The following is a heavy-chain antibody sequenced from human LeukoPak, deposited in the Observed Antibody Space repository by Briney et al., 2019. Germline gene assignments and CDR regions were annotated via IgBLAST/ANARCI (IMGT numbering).Heavy chain of an antibody. J-gene: IGHJ5*02. Sequence: GGSLRLSCAASGFTFSSYAMSWVRQAPGKGLEWVSAISGSGGSTYYADSVKGRFTISRDNSKNTLYLQMNSLRAEDTAVYYCATSTVSIAAAGTVWFDPWGHGTLVTVSS. V-gene: IGHV3-23*01. CDR2: ISGSGGST. CDR3: ATSTVSIAAAGTVWFDP. D-gene: IGHD6-13*01. CDR1: GFTFSSYA.